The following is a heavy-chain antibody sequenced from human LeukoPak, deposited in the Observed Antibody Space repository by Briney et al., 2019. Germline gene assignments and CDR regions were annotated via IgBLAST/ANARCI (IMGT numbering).Heavy chain of an antibody. D-gene: IGHD3-10*01. Sequence: TLSRTCTGSGGSISNYYWSWIRQPAGKGLEWLALIYWDDDKRYSPSLKSRLTITKDPSKNQVVLTMTNMDPVDTATYYCAHGTGVLWFGELSTNFYDYWGQGTLVTVSS. CDR2: IYWDDDK. V-gene: IGHV2-5*08. CDR3: AHGTGVLWFGELSTNFYDY. J-gene: IGHJ4*02. CDR1: GGSISNYYW.